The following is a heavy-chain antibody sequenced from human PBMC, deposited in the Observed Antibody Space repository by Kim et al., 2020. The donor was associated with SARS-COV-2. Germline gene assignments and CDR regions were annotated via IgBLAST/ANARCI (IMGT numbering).Heavy chain of an antibody. D-gene: IGHD3-9*01. CDR3: VKDFTGPLDS. J-gene: IGHJ4*02. CDR1: GFTVSDYW. V-gene: IGHV3-74*01. Sequence: GGSLRRSCVASGFTVSDYWMHWVRQRPGKGLEWVARMNEDGSWTNHADSVKGRFTISRDNAKNSLDLQMKSLRVEDTAMYYCVKDFTGPLDSWGQGTLVTVS. CDR2: MNEDGSWT.